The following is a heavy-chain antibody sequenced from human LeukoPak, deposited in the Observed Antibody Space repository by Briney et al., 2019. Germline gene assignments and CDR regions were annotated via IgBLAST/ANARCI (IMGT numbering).Heavy chain of an antibody. CDR2: IYYSGSS. CDR3: ARNRDGYYSFDY. Sequence: TSETLSLTCTISGGSINNGGYYWSWIRQHPGKGLEWIGYIYYSGSSYYNPSLRSRVTISVDTSKNHFSLKLSSVTAADTAVYYCARNRDGYYSFDYWGQGTLVTVSS. CDR1: GGSINNGGYY. J-gene: IGHJ4*02. D-gene: IGHD5-24*01. V-gene: IGHV4-31*03.